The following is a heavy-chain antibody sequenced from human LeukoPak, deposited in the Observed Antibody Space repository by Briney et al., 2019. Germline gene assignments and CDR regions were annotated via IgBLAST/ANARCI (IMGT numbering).Heavy chain of an antibody. CDR3: AMTSADYPDYFAS. CDR1: GFTFSSYA. CDR2: INHSGST. D-gene: IGHD4/OR15-4a*01. Sequence: PGGSLRLSCAASGFTFSSYAMTWVRQPPGKGLEWIGEINHSGSTNYNPSLKSRITISIDTSKRQFSLNLNSVTAADTAVYYCAMTSADYPDYFASWGQGALVTVSS. J-gene: IGHJ4*02. V-gene: IGHV4-34*08.